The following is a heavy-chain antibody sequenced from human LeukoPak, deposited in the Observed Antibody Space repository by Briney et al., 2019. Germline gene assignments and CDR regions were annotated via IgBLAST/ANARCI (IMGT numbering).Heavy chain of an antibody. J-gene: IGHJ6*03. CDR3: ARLITIPSGLLDYYYYYYMDV. Sequence: ASVKVSCKASGYTFTGYYMHWVRHAPGQGLEWMGWINPNSGGTNYAQKFQGRVTMTRDTSISTAYMELSRLRSDDTAVYYCARLITIPSGLLDYYYYYYMDVWGKGTTVTVSS. CDR1: GYTFTGYY. D-gene: IGHD3-3*01. CDR2: INPNSGGT. V-gene: IGHV1-2*02.